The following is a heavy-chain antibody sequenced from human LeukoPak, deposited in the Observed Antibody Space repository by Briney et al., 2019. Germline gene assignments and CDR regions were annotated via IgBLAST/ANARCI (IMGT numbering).Heavy chain of an antibody. Sequence: PSETLSLTCTVSGGSITSYYGSWIRQPAGKGLEWIGRIHTSGNTDYNPSLQSRVTMSVDTSKNQFSLKVTSVTAADTAVYYCAREGSMTARPFVSIDYWGQGTLVTVSS. J-gene: IGHJ4*02. D-gene: IGHD6-6*01. CDR1: GGSITSYY. CDR3: AREGSMTARPFVSIDY. V-gene: IGHV4-4*07. CDR2: IHTSGNT.